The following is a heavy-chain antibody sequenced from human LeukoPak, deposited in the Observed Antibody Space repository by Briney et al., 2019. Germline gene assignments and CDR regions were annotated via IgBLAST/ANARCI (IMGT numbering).Heavy chain of an antibody. CDR1: GFTVSSNY. Sequence: GGSLRLSCAASGFTVSSNYMSWVRQAPGKGLKWVSVIYSGGSTYYADSVKGRFTISRDNSKNTLYLQMNSLRAEDTAVYYCASRKLDSSGYYYWGQGTLVTVSS. D-gene: IGHD3-22*01. J-gene: IGHJ4*02. V-gene: IGHV3-66*02. CDR3: ASRKLDSSGYYY. CDR2: IYSGGST.